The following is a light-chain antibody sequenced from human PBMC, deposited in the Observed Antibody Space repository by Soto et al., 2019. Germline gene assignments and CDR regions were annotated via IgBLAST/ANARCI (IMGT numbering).Light chain of an antibody. Sequence: DIQMTQSPSSLSASVGDRVTITCRASQSISTFLNWYQQIPGKAPNLLIYGASSLQGGVPSRFSGSGSGTDFTLTISSLQPEDSATYYCQQGYRTPRTFGQGTKVDIK. J-gene: IGKJ1*01. V-gene: IGKV1-39*01. CDR1: QSISTF. CDR2: GAS. CDR3: QQGYRTPRT.